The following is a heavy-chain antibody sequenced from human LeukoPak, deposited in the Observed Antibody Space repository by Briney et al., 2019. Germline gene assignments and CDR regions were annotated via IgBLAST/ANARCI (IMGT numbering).Heavy chain of an antibody. V-gene: IGHV4-4*02. CDR3: TTSNSIPVAAIGTYCYYYYMDV. Sequence: AETLSLTCAVSGGSISSCNWWGWVRQPPGEGLEWIGEICHSGSTNYNPSLKSRVTISVDKSKNQFSLKLSSVTAADTAVYYCTTSNSIPVAAIGTYCYYYYMDVWGKGTTVTVSS. CDR2: ICHSGST. D-gene: IGHD6-19*01. CDR1: GGSISSCNW. J-gene: IGHJ6*03.